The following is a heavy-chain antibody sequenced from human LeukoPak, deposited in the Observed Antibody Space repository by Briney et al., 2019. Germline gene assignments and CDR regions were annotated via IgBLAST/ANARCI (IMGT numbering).Heavy chain of an antibody. Sequence: GGSLRLSCAASGFTFSSYAMSWVRQAPGKGLEWVSAISGSGGSTYYADFVKGRFTISRDNSKNTLYLQMNSLRAEDTAVYYCAKDKGYSSSSPFDYWGQGTLVTVSS. CDR3: AKDKGYSSSSPFDY. V-gene: IGHV3-23*01. J-gene: IGHJ4*02. CDR1: GFTFSSYA. CDR2: ISGSGGST. D-gene: IGHD6-6*01.